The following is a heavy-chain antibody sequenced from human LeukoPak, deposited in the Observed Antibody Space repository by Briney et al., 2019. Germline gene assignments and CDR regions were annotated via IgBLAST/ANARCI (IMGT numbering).Heavy chain of an antibody. D-gene: IGHD2-2*02. CDR1: GFTFSSCG. V-gene: IGHV3-30*03. Sequence: GGSLRLSCAASGFTFSSCGMHWVRQAPGKALGGVAVISYDGSNKYYADSVKGRFTISRDNSKNTLYLQMNSLRAEDTAVYYCARGVPGYCSSTSCYTGAFDIWGQGTMVTVSS. J-gene: IGHJ3*02. CDR3: ARGVPGYCSSTSCYTGAFDI. CDR2: ISYDGSNK.